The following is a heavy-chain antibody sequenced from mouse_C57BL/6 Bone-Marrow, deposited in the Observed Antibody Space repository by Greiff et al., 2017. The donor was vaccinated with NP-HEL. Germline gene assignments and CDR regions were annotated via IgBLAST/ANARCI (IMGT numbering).Heavy chain of an antibody. CDR2: IDPETGGT. CDR3: TREGRGLLSWFAY. CDR1: GYTFTDYE. Sequence: VKVVESGAELVRPGASVTLSCKASGYTFTDYEMHWVKQTPVHGLEWIGAIDPETGGTAYNQKFKGKAILTADKSSSTAYMELRSLTSEDSAVYYCTREGRGLLSWFAYWGQGTLVTVSA. V-gene: IGHV1-15*01. D-gene: IGHD1-1*01. J-gene: IGHJ3*01.